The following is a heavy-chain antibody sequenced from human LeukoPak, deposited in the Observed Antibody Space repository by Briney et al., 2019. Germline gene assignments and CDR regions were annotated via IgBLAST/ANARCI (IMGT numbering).Heavy chain of an antibody. V-gene: IGHV3-33*01. D-gene: IGHD3-22*01. CDR2: IWYDGSNE. CDR1: GFTFSNYG. Sequence: GGSLRLSCAASGFTFSNYGMQGVRQAPGKGVEGVAVIWYDGSNEDYADSVKGRFTISRDNSKNTLYLQMNSLRAEDTAVYYCARTMMTATVDYWGQGTLVTVSS. CDR3: ARTMMTATVDY. J-gene: IGHJ4*02.